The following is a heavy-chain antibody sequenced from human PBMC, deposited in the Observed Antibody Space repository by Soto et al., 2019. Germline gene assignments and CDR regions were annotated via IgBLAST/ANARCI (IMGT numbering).Heavy chain of an antibody. V-gene: IGHV3-23*01. J-gene: IGHJ4*02. CDR3: AILGWNYPYFDY. D-gene: IGHD1-7*01. CDR2: ISGSGGST. Sequence: HPGGSLRLSCAASGFTFSSYAMSWVRQAPGKGLEWVSAISGSGGSTYYADSVKGRFTISRDNSKNTLYLQMNSLRAEDTTVYYCAILGWNYPYFDYWGQGTLVTVSS. CDR1: GFTFSSYA.